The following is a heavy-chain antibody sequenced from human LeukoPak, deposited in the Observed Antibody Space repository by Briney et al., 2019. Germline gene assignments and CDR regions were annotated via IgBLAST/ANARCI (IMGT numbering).Heavy chain of an antibody. J-gene: IGHJ3*02. CDR2: IYYSGST. CDR1: GASISGGSYY. V-gene: IGHV4-61*10. Sequence: SETLSLTCTVSGASISGGSYYWSWIRQPAGKGLEWIGYIYYSGSTNYNPSLKSRVTISVDTSKSQFSLKLSSVTAADTAVYYCASYYDSSGYYLPASIWGQGTMVTVSS. D-gene: IGHD3-22*01. CDR3: ASYYDSSGYYLPASI.